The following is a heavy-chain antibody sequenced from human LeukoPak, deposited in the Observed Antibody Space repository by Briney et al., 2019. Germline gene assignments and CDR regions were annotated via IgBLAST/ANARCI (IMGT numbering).Heavy chain of an antibody. J-gene: IGHJ6*04. D-gene: IGHD6-19*01. CDR1: GFTFSSYA. CDR2: ISGSGGST. V-gene: IGHV3-23*01. Sequence: QPGGSLRLSCAASGFTFSSYAMSWVRQAPGKGLEWVSAISGSGGSTYYADSVKGRFTISRDNSKNTLYLQMNSLRAEDTAVYYCAKDMSDSSGWYPYYGMDVWGTGTTVTVSS. CDR3: AKDMSDSSGWYPYYGMDV.